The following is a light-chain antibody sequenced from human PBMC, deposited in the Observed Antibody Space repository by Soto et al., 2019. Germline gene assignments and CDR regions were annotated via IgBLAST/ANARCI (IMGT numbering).Light chain of an antibody. J-gene: IGKJ5*01. CDR3: QQADTFPIT. CDR2: AAS. CDR1: QGISRS. Sequence: IQMTHSPSSVSASVGDRVTISCQASQGISRSLAWYQQKPGKAPKLLIYAASSLQSGVPSRFSGSGFGTDFTLTISSLQPEDSAIYYCQQADTFPITFGQGTRLEIK. V-gene: IGKV1D-12*01.